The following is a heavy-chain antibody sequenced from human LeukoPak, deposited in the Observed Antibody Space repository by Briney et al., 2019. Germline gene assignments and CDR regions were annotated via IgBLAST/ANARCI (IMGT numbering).Heavy chain of an antibody. D-gene: IGHD3-22*01. CDR1: GESFSSHG. J-gene: IGHJ3*02. V-gene: IGHV1-69*05. CDR3: ARDYNFDSSPYDDGLDI. Sequence: SVKVSCKISGESFSSHGISWVRQAPGQRLEWMGGIIPVFHTAKYAQNFQDRLTITTDESTDTVYMELSSQRSEDTAVYYCARDYNFDSSPYDDGLDIWGQGTMVTVSS. CDR2: IIPVFHTA.